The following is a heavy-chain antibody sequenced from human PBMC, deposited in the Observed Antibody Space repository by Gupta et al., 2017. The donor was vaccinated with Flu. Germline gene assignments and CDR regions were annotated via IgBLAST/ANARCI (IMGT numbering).Heavy chain of an antibody. V-gene: IGHV3-48*03. D-gene: IGHD3-16*02. CDR3: ARDRYTNSWYGNDY. CDR2: ISSSGSTI. J-gene: IGHJ4*02. Sequence: QAPGKGLEWVSYISSSGSTIYYAGSVKGRFTISRDNAKNSLYLQMNSLRAEDTAVYYCARDRYTNSWYGNDYWGQGTLVTVS.